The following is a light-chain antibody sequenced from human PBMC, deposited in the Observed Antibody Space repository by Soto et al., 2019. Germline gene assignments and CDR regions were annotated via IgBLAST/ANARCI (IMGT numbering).Light chain of an antibody. V-gene: IGKV1-5*01. Sequence: DIQMTQSPSTLSASVGDRVIITCRASQSLGSWMAWYQQKPGTAPVLLIYDASRLESGVPSRFSGRASGTEFTLTITSLQPDDFATYYCQQYFSSPLTFGGGTKVEIK. CDR3: QQYFSSPLT. J-gene: IGKJ4*01. CDR1: QSLGSW. CDR2: DAS.